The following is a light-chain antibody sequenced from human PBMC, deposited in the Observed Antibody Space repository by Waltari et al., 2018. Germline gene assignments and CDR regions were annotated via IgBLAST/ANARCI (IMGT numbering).Light chain of an antibody. CDR1: LSISNW. V-gene: IGKV1-5*03. J-gene: IGKJ4*01. Sequence: DIQMTQSPSTLSASVGDRVTITCRASLSISNWLAWYQQKPGKAPKLLLYKASTLESGVPSRFSGSGSGTEFTLTISSLQPDDFATYYCQQYNSYSLLTFGGGTKVEIK. CDR3: QQYNSYSLLT. CDR2: KAS.